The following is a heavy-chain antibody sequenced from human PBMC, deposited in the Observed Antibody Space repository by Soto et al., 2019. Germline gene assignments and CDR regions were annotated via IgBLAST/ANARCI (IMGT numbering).Heavy chain of an antibody. J-gene: IGHJ4*02. D-gene: IGHD3-22*01. Sequence: ASVKVSCKASGYTFTSYYMHWVRQAPGQGLEWMGIINPSGGSTSYAQKFQGRVTMTMDTSTSTVYMELSSLRSEDTAVYYCARDQDYYDSSGYYYENWGQGTLVTVSS. V-gene: IGHV1-46*01. CDR3: ARDQDYYDSSGYYYEN. CDR2: INPSGGST. CDR1: GYTFTSYY.